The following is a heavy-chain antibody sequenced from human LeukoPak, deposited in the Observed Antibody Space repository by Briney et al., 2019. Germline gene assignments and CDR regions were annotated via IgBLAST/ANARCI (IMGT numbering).Heavy chain of an antibody. CDR2: MNPNSGNT. CDR1: GYTFTSYD. V-gene: IGHV1-8*01. Sequence: ASVKVSCKASGYTFTSYDINWVRQATGQGLEWMGWMNPNSGNTGYAQKFQGRVTMTRNTSISTAYMELSSLRSEDTAVYYCARRRYSSHQWIRYNWFDPWGQGTLVTVSS. CDR3: ARRRYSSHQWIRYNWFDP. J-gene: IGHJ5*02. D-gene: IGHD6-13*01.